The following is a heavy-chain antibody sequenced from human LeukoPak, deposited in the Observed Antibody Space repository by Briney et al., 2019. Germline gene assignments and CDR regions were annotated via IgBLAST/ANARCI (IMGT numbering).Heavy chain of an antibody. CDR1: GGSISSSSYY. CDR3: ARVLVGGPCWFDP. D-gene: IGHD2-8*02. Sequence: PSETLSLTCTVSGGSISSSSYYWGWIRQPPGKGLEWIGSIYYSGSTYYNPSLKSRVTISVDTSKNQFSLKLCSVTAADTAVYYCARVLVGGPCWFDPWGQGTLVTVSS. V-gene: IGHV4-39*07. CDR2: IYYSGST. J-gene: IGHJ5*02.